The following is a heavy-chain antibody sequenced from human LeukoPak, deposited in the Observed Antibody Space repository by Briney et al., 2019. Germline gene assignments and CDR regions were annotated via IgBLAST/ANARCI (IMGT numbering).Heavy chain of an antibody. J-gene: IGHJ4*02. CDR2: INWNSGSI. V-gene: IGHV3-9*03. CDR3: AKARGYNYDISGSLDY. D-gene: IGHD3-22*01. Sequence: GRSLKLSCAASGFTFDDYAMHWVRQAPGKGLEWVSGINWNSGSIGHADSVKGRFTISRDNAKNSLYLQMNTLRAEDMALYYCAKARGYNYDISGSLDYWGQGTLVTVSS. CDR1: GFTFDDYA.